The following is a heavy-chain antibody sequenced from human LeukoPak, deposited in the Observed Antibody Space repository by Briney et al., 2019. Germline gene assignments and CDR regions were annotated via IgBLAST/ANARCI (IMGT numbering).Heavy chain of an antibody. D-gene: IGHD2-2*01. V-gene: IGHV7-4-1*02. CDR3: ARGPVIVVVPAAMSL. J-gene: IGHJ4*02. Sequence: ASVKVSCKASRHSFTSYAVNWVRQAPGQGLEWMGWINTNTGNPTYAQGFTGRFVFSLDTSVTTAYLQINSLKAEDTAVYYCARGPVIVVVPAAMSLWGQGTLVTVSS. CDR2: INTNTGNP. CDR1: RHSFTSYA.